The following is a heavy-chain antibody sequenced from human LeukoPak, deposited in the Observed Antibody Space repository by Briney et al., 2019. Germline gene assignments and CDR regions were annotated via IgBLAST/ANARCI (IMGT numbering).Heavy chain of an antibody. D-gene: IGHD6-6*01. CDR3: ARDPPYSISSWYWFDP. Sequence: ASVKVSCKASGYPFTTYGISWVGQAPGQGLEWMGWISGYNGDTNYAQNFQGRVTMITDTSTTTAYMALRSLRSDDTAVYYCARDPPYSISSWYWFDPWGQGTLVTVSS. V-gene: IGHV1-18*01. J-gene: IGHJ5*02. CDR1: GYPFTTYG. CDR2: ISGYNGDT.